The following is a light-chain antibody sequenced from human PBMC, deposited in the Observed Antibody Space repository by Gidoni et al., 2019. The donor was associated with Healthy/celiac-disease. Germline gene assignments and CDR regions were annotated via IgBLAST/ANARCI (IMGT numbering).Light chain of an antibody. CDR2: DAS. V-gene: IGKV1-33*01. CDR1: QDISNY. Sequence: DIQMTQSPSSLSASVGDRVTITCQASQDISNYLNWYQQKPGKAPKLLIYDASNLETGVPSRFSGSGSGTDFTFTISNLQLEDIATYYCQQYDNLPLTFGGGTKVEIK. J-gene: IGKJ4*01. CDR3: QQYDNLPLT.